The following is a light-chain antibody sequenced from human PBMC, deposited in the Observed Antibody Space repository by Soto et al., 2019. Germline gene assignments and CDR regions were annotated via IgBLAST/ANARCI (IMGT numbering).Light chain of an antibody. CDR3: CSYGSGSTLYV. CDR2: DVS. CDR1: SSDVGGYNS. V-gene: IGLV2-14*03. Sequence: QSALTQPASLSGSPGQSITISCTGTSSDVGGYNSVSWYQQHPGKAPKVIIFDVSSRPSGVSSRVSGSKSGNTASLTISGLQAEDEADYYCCSYGSGSTLYVFGAGTKLTVL. J-gene: IGLJ1*01.